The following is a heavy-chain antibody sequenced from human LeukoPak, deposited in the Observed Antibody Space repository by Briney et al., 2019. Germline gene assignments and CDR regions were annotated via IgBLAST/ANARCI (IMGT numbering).Heavy chain of an antibody. V-gene: IGHV4-38-2*02. Sequence: SETLSLTCTVSGYSISSGYYWGWIRQPPGKGLEWIGSIYHSGSTYYNPSLKSRVTISVDTSKNQFSLKLSSVTAADTAVYYCARGPWGSGWPRAFDYWGQGTLVTVSS. D-gene: IGHD6-19*01. CDR2: IYHSGST. J-gene: IGHJ4*02. CDR3: ARGPWGSGWPRAFDY. CDR1: GYSISSGYY.